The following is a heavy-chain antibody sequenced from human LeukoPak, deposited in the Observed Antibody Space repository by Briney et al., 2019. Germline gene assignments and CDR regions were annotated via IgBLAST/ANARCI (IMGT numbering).Heavy chain of an antibody. D-gene: IGHD6-13*01. Sequence: SETLSLTCTVSGGSISSSSYYWGWIRQPPGKGLEWIGSIYYSGSTYYNPSLKSRVTISVDTSKHQCSLKLSPVTAADTAVYYCAGQYSSSSDAFDIWGQGTMVTVSS. CDR3: AGQYSSSSDAFDI. J-gene: IGHJ3*02. CDR2: IYYSGST. V-gene: IGHV4-39*01. CDR1: GGSISSSSYY.